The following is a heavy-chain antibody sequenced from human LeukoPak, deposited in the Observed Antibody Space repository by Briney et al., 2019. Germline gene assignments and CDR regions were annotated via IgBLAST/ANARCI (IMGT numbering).Heavy chain of an antibody. J-gene: IGHJ4*02. CDR3: ARGRSHGFDY. Sequence: GGSLRLSCAASGFTFSSYSMTWVRQAPGKGLEWVSSISSSSSYIYYADSVKGRFTISRDNAKNSLYLQMNSLRAEDTAVYYCARGRSHGFDYWGQGTLVTVSS. CDR1: GFTFSSYS. CDR2: ISSSSSYI. V-gene: IGHV3-21*01.